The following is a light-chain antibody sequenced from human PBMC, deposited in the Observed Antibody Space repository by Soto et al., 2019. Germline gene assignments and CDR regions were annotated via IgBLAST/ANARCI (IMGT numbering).Light chain of an antibody. CDR2: AAS. CDR1: EKINKW. J-gene: IGKJ1*01. V-gene: IGKV1-39*01. CDR3: QQSYSSPPT. Sequence: DIQMTQSPSTLSASVGDRVTITCRASEKINKWLAWYQQKPGKAPKLLIFAASSLQSGVPSRFSGSRSGPDFTLTISSLQPEDFATYYCQQSYSSPPTFGQGTKVDIK.